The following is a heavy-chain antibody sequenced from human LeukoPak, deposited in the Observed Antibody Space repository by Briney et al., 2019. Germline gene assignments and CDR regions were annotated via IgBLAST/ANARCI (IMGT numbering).Heavy chain of an antibody. J-gene: IGHJ4*02. CDR3: AVGITILGVAASFDS. Sequence: SETLSLTCAVSGASYNAYYWSWIRQPPGKGLEWIGDIDHRGTATYNPSLKSRLSISADASKNQFSLKFNSVTDADTAVYYCAVGITILGVAASFDSWGQGNLVIVSS. V-gene: IGHV4-34*01. D-gene: IGHD3-3*01. CDR1: GASYNAYY. CDR2: IDHRGTA.